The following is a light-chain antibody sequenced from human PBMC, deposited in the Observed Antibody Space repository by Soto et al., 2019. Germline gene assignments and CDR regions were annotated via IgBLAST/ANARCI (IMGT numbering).Light chain of an antibody. CDR1: HSISSY. CDR3: QQYESYWT. Sequence: IHMTPAPSTLSENVGYRLTITCRASHSISSYLNWYQQKPGKAPQLLIYAASSLQSGVPSRFSGSGSGTDFPLTISSLQPDDFATYYCQQYESYWTFGQGTKVDI. CDR2: AAS. V-gene: IGKV1-39*01. J-gene: IGKJ1*01.